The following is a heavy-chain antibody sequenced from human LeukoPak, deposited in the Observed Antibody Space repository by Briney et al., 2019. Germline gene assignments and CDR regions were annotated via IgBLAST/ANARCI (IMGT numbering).Heavy chain of an antibody. CDR3: ASRAYDSSGYYYF. CDR2: IRGSG. CDR1: GLTFNIYA. J-gene: IGHJ4*02. Sequence: PGGSLRLSCVASGLTFNIYAMSWVRQAPGKGLEWVSAIRGSGYYADSVKGRFTIPRDNSKNTVYLQMNSLRAEDTAVYYCASRAYDSSGYYYFGGQGTLVTVSS. D-gene: IGHD3-22*01. V-gene: IGHV3-23*01.